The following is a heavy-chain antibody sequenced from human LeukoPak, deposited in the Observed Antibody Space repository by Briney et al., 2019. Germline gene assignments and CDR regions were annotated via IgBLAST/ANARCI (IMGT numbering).Heavy chain of an antibody. CDR2: IWYDGSNK. V-gene: IGHV3-33*06. Sequence: GGSLRLSCAASGFAFSTYAMYWVRQAPGKGLEWVTVIWYDGSNKYYADSVKGRFTISRDNSKNILYLQMNSLRADDTAVYYCAKRGPGASRYDFEYWGQGTLVTVSS. CDR1: GFAFSTYA. CDR3: AKRGPGASRYDFEY. J-gene: IGHJ4*02. D-gene: IGHD2-2*01.